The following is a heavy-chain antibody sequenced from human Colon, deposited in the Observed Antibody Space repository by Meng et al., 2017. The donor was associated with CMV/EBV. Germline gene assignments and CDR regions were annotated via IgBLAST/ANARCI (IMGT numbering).Heavy chain of an antibody. CDR2: INSYAYNV. CDR3: VREIRRAWFDP. CDR1: GLTFGSST. V-gene: IGHV3-21*01. Sequence: GGSLRLSCVVSGLTFGSSTMSWDRQAPGKGLEWVASINSYAYNVGYADSVKGRFTISRDNAKNSLYLQMNSLGAEDTAVYFCVREIRRAWFDPWGQGTLVTVSS. J-gene: IGHJ5*02.